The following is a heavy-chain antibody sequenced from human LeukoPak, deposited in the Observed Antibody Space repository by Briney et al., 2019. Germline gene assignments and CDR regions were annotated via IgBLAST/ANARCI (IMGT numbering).Heavy chain of an antibody. D-gene: IGHD5-12*01. CDR2: IYYSGST. J-gene: IGHJ4*02. CDR1: GGSISSSSYY. V-gene: IGHV4-61*05. CDR3: ARVSWGDGYRRELNENKRHFDY. Sequence: ETSETLSLTCTVSGGSISSSSYYWGWIRQPPGKGLEWIGYIYYSGSTNYNPSLKSRVTISVDTSKNQFSLKLSSVTAADTAVYYCARVSWGDGYRRELNENKRHFDYWGQGTLVTVSS.